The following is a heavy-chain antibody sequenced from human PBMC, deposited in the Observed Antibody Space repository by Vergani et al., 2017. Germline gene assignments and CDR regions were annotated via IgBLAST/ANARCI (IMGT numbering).Heavy chain of an antibody. CDR2: IRYDGSNK. D-gene: IGHD2-2*01. CDR1: GFTFSSYG. J-gene: IGHJ4*02. Sequence: QVQLVESGGGVVQPGGSLRLSCAASGFTFSSYGMHWVRQAPGKGLEWVAFIRYDGSNKYYADSVKGRFTISRDNSKNTLYLQMNSLGAEDTAVYYCSKGGYWSGTSCDAEYYFDYWGQGTLVTVSS. V-gene: IGHV3-30*02. CDR3: SKGGYWSGTSCDAEYYFDY.